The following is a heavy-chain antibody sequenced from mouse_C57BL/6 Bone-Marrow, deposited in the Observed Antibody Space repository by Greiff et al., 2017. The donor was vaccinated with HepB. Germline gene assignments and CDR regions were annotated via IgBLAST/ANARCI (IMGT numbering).Heavy chain of an antibody. J-gene: IGHJ4*01. Sequence: VQLQQSGAELVKPGASVKLSCKASGYTFTSYWMHWVKQRPGQGLEWIGMIHPNSGSTNYNEKFKSKATLTVDKSSSTAYMQLSSLTSEDSAVYYCARESHWGPPMDYWGQGTSVTVSS. D-gene: IGHD4-1*01. CDR1: GYTFTSYW. V-gene: IGHV1-64*01. CDR2: IHPNSGST. CDR3: ARESHWGPPMDY.